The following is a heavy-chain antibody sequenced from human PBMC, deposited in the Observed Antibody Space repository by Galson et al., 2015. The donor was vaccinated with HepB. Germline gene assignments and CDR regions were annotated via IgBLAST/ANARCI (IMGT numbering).Heavy chain of an antibody. CDR3: AKDAGIGTISYFDY. CDR1: GFTFDHYT. Sequence: SLRLSCAASGFTFDHYTMHWVRQAPGKGLEWVSLISWDGGSTYYADSVEGQFTISRDNSKNSLYLQMNSLRTEDTALYYCAKDAGIGTISYFDYWGQGTLVTVSS. V-gene: IGHV3-43*01. J-gene: IGHJ4*02. CDR2: ISWDGGST. D-gene: IGHD3-10*01.